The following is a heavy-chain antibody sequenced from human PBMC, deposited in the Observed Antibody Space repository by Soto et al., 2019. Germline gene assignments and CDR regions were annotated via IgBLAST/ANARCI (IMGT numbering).Heavy chain of an antibody. J-gene: IGHJ6*02. D-gene: IGHD3-3*01. V-gene: IGHV3-23*01. CDR3: ANRGKIYGVGLGV. CDR1: GFDFCSNA. Sequence: PWGSLELSCAASGFDFCSNAMRWVRQAPGKGLEWVSSITASSSSTDYADSVKGRFTISRDNSKNTLYLQMNSLTAEDTATYYSANRGKIYGVGLGVWGQGTTVTVSS. CDR2: ITASSSST.